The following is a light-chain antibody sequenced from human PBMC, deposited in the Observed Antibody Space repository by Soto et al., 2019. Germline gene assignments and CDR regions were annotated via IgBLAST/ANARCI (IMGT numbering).Light chain of an antibody. CDR2: GAS. CDR1: QSVRSN. CDR3: QHYNNWPPWT. Sequence: EIVMTQSPATLSVSPGERATLSCRASQSVRSNLAWYQQKPGQAPRLLIYGASTRATGIPARFSGSGSGTEFTLTISSLQSEDFAIYYCQHYNNWPPWTVGQGTKVEIK. J-gene: IGKJ1*01. V-gene: IGKV3-15*01.